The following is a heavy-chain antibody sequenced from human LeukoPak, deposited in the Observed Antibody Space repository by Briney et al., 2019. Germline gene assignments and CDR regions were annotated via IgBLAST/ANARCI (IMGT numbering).Heavy chain of an antibody. D-gene: IGHD5-18*01. CDR2: INHSGST. Sequence: SETLSLTYTVSGGSISSYYWSWIRQPPGKGLEWIGDINHSGSTNYNPSLKSRVTISVDTSKNQFSLKLSSVTAADTAVYYCARWGTWIQLWSTDYWGQGTLVTVSS. CDR1: GGSISSYY. V-gene: IGHV4-34*01. CDR3: ARWGTWIQLWSTDY. J-gene: IGHJ4*02.